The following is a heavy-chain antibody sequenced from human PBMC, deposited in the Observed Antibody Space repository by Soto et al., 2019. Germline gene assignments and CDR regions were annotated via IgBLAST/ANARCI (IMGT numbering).Heavy chain of an antibody. CDR2: IGFTGDST. Sequence: VRHAPDKGLEWVSAIGFTGDSTFYADSVKGRFTISRDNSKNTLYLQMNSLRAEDTVVYFCARRFSSSSFYFDYWGQGTLVTVSS. CDR3: ARRFSSSSFYFDY. V-gene: IGHV3-23*01. D-gene: IGHD6-6*01. J-gene: IGHJ4*02.